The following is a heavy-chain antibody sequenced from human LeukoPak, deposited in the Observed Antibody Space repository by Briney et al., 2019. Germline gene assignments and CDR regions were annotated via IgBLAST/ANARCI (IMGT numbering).Heavy chain of an antibody. CDR2: IYYSGST. V-gene: IGHV4-59*08. Sequence: PSETLSLTCTVSGGSISSYYWSWIRQPPGKGLEWIGYIYYSGSTNYNPSLKSRVTISVDTSKNQFSLKLGSVTAADTAVYYCARHGGNYGPFDYWGQGTLVTVSS. D-gene: IGHD4-11*01. J-gene: IGHJ4*02. CDR3: ARHGGNYGPFDY. CDR1: GGSISSYY.